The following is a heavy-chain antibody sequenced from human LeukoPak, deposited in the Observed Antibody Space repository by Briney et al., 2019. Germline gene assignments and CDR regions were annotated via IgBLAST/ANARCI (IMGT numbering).Heavy chain of an antibody. J-gene: IGHJ4*02. Sequence: ASVKVSCKASGYTFTGYYMHWVRQAPGQGLEWMGWINPNSGGTKYAQKFQGRVTMTRDTSITTADMELSRLRSDDTAVYYCARGPNFDYWGQGTLVTVSS. CDR1: GYTFTGYY. CDR2: INPNSGGT. V-gene: IGHV1-2*02. CDR3: ARGPNFDY.